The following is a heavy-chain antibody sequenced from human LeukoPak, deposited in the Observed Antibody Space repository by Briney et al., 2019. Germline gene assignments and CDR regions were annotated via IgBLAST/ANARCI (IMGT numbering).Heavy chain of an antibody. Sequence: PGGSLRLSCAASGFTFSSYSMNWVRQAPGKGLEWVSSISTSSSYIYYADSVKGRFTISRDNAKNSLYLQMNNLRAEDTAVYYCARGGVLYYYYMDVWGKGTTVTVSS. CDR1: GFTFSSYS. V-gene: IGHV3-21*01. CDR3: ARGGVLYYYYMDV. CDR2: ISTSSSYI. D-gene: IGHD3-16*01. J-gene: IGHJ6*03.